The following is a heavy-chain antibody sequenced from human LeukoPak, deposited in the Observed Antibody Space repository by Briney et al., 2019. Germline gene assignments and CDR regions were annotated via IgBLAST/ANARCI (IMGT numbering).Heavy chain of an antibody. CDR1: GGSISSSSYY. D-gene: IGHD1-26*01. CDR2: IYYSGST. V-gene: IGHV4-39*07. J-gene: IGHJ4*02. CDR3: ARDIGGSNYFDY. Sequence: SETLSLTCTVSGGSISSSSYYWGWIRQPPGKGLEWIGSIYYSGSTYYNPSLKSRVTISVDTSKNQFSLKLSSVTAADTAVYYCARDIGGSNYFDYWGQGTLVTVSS.